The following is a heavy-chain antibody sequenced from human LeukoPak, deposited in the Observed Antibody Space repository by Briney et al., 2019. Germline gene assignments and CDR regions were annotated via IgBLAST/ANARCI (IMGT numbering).Heavy chain of an antibody. V-gene: IGHV3-23*01. Sequence: GGSLRLSCAASGFIFSDYYMSWIRQAPGKGLEWVSSISASAAMTYYADSVKGRFTVSRDNSNNRLYLQMSGLTAADTAVYYCAKDRSIGTYYTFDHWGQGTLVTVSS. CDR1: GFIFSDYY. CDR3: AKDRSIGTYYTFDH. J-gene: IGHJ4*02. CDR2: ISASAAMT. D-gene: IGHD1-26*01.